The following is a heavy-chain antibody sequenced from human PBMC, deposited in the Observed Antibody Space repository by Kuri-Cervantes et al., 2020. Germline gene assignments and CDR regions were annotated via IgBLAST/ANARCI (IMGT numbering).Heavy chain of an antibody. CDR3: AREGGSYLASPAFDI. J-gene: IGHJ3*02. V-gene: IGHV1-46*01. Sequence: ASVKVSCKASGYTFTSYYMHWVRQAPGQGLEWMGIINPSGGSTSYAQKFQGRATMTRDTSTSTVYMELSSLRSEDTAVYYCAREGGSYLASPAFDIWGQGTMVTVSS. D-gene: IGHD1-26*01. CDR2: INPSGGST. CDR1: GYTFTSYY.